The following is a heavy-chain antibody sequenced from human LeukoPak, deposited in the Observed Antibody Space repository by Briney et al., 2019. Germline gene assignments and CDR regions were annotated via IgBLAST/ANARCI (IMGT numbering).Heavy chain of an antibody. J-gene: IGHJ3*02. D-gene: IGHD2-15*01. Sequence: ASVKVSCKAPGYTFTGYYMHWVRQAPGQGLEWMGRINPNSGGTYYAQKFQGRVTMTRDTSISTAYMELSRLRSDDTAVYYCAREQLGSGGSSDAFDAFDIWGQGTMVTVSS. CDR3: AREQLGSGGSSDAFDAFDI. CDR1: GYTFTGYY. V-gene: IGHV1-2*06. CDR2: INPNSGGT.